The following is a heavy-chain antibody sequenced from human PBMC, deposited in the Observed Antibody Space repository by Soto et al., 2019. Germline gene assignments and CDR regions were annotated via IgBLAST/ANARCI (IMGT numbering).Heavy chain of an antibody. CDR3: VRESAASGPNWFDT. D-gene: IGHD6-13*01. CDR1: CGSISSYY. CDR2: VYTSDYT. J-gene: IGHJ5*02. Sequence: SETLSLTGTGSCGSISSYYWSWIRQPPGKGLEWIGYVYTSDYTYYNPSLRSRVTISVDRSENQFSLKLSSVTAADTAVYYCVRESAASGPNWFDTWGPGTLVTVSS. V-gene: IGHV4-4*08.